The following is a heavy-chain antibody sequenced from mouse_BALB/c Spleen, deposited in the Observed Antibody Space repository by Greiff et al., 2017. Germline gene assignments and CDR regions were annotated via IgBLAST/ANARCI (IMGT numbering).Heavy chain of an antibody. J-gene: IGHJ4*01. D-gene: IGHD2-1*01. V-gene: IGHV5-6*01. CDR2: ISSGGSYT. Sequence: DVQLVESGGDLVKPGGSLKLSCAASGFTFSSYGMSWVRQTPDKRLEWVATISSGGSYTYYPDSVKGRFTISRDNAKNTLYLQMSSLKSEDTAMYYCARPYGNYSYAMDYWGQGTSVTVSS. CDR1: GFTFSSYG. CDR3: ARPYGNYSYAMDY.